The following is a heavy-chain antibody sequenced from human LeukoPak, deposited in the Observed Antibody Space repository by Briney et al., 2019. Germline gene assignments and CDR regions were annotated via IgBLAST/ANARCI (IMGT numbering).Heavy chain of an antibody. CDR1: GFPFSRYD. Sequence: PGGPLTLSCAPSGFPFSRYDKRWARQAPGKGLEWVSAISGSGSSTYYADSVKGRFTITKDNSKNTLYLQMNSLRAEDTAVYYGAKLDLLRSGGDSWGQGTLVTVAS. CDR3: AKLDLLRSGGDS. D-gene: IGHD3-10*01. V-gene: IGHV3-23*01. CDR2: ISGSGSST. J-gene: IGHJ4*02.